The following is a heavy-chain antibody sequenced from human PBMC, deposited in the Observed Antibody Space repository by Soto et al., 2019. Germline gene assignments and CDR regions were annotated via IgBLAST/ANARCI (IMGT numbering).Heavy chain of an antibody. D-gene: IGHD1-1*01. CDR1: GFTFSDYY. V-gene: IGHV3-11*06. CDR3: ARGAPGTRVGLFDY. Sequence: QVRLVESGGGLVKPGGSLRLSCAASGFTFSDYYMSWIRQAPGRGLEWVSYISSSSSYTNYADSVKGRFTISRDNAKNALYLQMNSLRAEDTAVYYCARGAPGTRVGLFDYWGQGTLVTVSS. J-gene: IGHJ4*02. CDR2: ISSSSSYT.